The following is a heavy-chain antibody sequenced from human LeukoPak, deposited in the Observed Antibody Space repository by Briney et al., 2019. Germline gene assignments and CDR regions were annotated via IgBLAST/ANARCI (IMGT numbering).Heavy chain of an antibody. V-gene: IGHV3-30-3*01. CDR3: ARDRGYSGSYFYYFDY. CDR1: GFTFSSYA. D-gene: IGHD1-26*01. CDR2: ISYDGSNK. J-gene: IGHJ4*02. Sequence: GGSLRLSCAASGFTFSSYAMHWVRQAPGRGLEWVAVISYDGSNKYYADSVKGRFTVSRDNSKNTLYLQMNSLRADDTAVYYCARDRGYSGSYFYYFDYWGQGTLVTVSS.